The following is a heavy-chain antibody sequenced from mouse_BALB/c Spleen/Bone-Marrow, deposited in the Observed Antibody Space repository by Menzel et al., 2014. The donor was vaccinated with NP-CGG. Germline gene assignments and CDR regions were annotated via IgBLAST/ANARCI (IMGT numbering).Heavy chain of an antibody. Sequence: EVKLMESGGGIVQPGGSLKLSCAASGFTFXSYSMSWVRQTPDRRLEWVAYITIGGAGTYYADTVKGRFTISRDNAKNTLYLQMSSLKSEDTAMYYCTRHGGGPDYFDYWGHGTTLTVSS. CDR2: ITIGGAGT. J-gene: IGHJ2*01. V-gene: IGHV5-12-2*01. CDR1: GFTFXSYS. CDR3: TRHGGGPDYFDY.